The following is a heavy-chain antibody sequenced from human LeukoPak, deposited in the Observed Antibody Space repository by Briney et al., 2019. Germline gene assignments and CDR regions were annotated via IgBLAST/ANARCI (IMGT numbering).Heavy chain of an antibody. J-gene: IGHJ5*02. CDR1: GYTFTNYY. CDR3: ARVVHVVVPAANVYNWFDP. Sequence: GASVKVSCKASGYTFTNYYIHWVRQAPGHGLEWMGWISAYNGNTNYAQKLQGRVTMTTDTSTSTAYMELRSLRSEDTAVYYCARVVHVVVPAANVYNWFDPWGQGTLVTVSS. CDR2: ISAYNGNT. D-gene: IGHD2-2*01. V-gene: IGHV1-18*04.